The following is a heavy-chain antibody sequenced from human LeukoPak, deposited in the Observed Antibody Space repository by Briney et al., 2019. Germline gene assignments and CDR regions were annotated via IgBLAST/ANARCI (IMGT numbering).Heavy chain of an antibody. J-gene: IGHJ4*02. D-gene: IGHD5-12*01. CDR3: ARDPTNTSGYYTYFDY. CDR2: ISAYNGDT. V-gene: IGHV1-18*01. CDR1: GYTFRNYG. Sequence: ASVKVSCKASGYTFRNYGITWVRQAPGQGLEWMGWISAYNGDTHYAQNLQGRVTMTTDTSTSTAYMGLRSLRSDDTAVYYCARDPTNTSGYYTYFDYWGQGTLVTVSS.